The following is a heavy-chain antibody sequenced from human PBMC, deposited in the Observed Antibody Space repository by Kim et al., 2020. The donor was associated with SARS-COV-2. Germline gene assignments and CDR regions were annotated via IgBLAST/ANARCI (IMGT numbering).Heavy chain of an antibody. V-gene: IGHV3-15*01. CDR1: GFTFSNAW. J-gene: IGHJ2*01. D-gene: IGHD3-3*01. CDR2: IKSKTDGGTT. CDR3: TTDSSPLRFLEWLTDPEWWYFDL. Sequence: GGSLRLSCAASGFTFSNAWMSWVRQAPGKGLEWVGRIKSKTDGGTTDYAAPVKGRFTISRDDSKNTLYLQMNSLKTEDTAVYYCTTDSSPLRFLEWLTDPEWWYFDLWGRGTLVTVSS.